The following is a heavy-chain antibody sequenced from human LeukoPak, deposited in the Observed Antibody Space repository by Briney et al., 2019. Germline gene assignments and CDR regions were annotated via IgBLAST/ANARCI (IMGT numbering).Heavy chain of an antibody. CDR1: GFTFSTYW. D-gene: IGHD1/OR15-1a*01. CDR2: TKQDGSEE. J-gene: IGHJ4*02. V-gene: IGHV3-7*01. Sequence: PGGSLRLSCAASGFTFSTYWMSWVRQAPGKGLEWVAITKQDGSEEYYVDSVKGRFTISRDNAKNSLYLQMNSLRAEDTAVYYCARGGNMPDYWGQGALVTVSS. CDR3: ARGGNMPDY.